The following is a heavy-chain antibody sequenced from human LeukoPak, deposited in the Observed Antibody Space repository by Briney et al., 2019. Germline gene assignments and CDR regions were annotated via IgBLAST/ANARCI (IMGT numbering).Heavy chain of an antibody. D-gene: IGHD6-13*01. CDR3: TRSSLSSWVIN. V-gene: IGHV6-1*01. Sequence: SQTLSLTCAISGDIVSSDSAAWNWIGQSPSRGLEWLGRTYYRSKLLNDYAVSVKSRIIISPDTSKNQFSLQLNSVTPEDAAVYYCTRSSLSSWVINWGQGALVTVSS. CDR1: GDIVSSDSAA. J-gene: IGHJ4*02. CDR2: TYYRSKLLN.